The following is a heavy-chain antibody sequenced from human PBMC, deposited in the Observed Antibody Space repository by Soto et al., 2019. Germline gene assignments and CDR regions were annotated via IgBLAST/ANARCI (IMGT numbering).Heavy chain of an antibody. Sequence: PGGSLRLSCAASGCTFSTYAMNWVRQAPGKGLEWVSVISGNGGSTYYADSVKGRFTISRDNSKNTLYLHMNSSVTAADTVVYYCARLGTITGTTLFDYWGQGTLVTVSS. D-gene: IGHD1-7*01. CDR2: ISGNGGST. CDR3: ARLGTITGTTLFDY. CDR1: GCTFSTYA. J-gene: IGHJ4*02. V-gene: IGHV3-23*01.